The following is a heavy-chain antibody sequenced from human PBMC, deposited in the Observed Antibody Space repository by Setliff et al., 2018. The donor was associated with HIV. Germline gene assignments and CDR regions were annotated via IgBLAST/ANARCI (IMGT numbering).Heavy chain of an antibody. CDR3: ASSGSGSYINWFGPWGGGSLEDLDI. CDR2: ITSTGSTI. Sequence: LRLSCAASGFTFSSYWMSWVRQVPGKGLEWISYITSTGSTIFYADSVKGRFTSSRDNYKNSVHLQMTSLRAEDTAVYYCASSGSGSYINWFGPWGGGSLEDLDIWGQGTMVTVSS. D-gene: IGHD3-10*01. V-gene: IGHV3-48*01. J-gene: IGHJ3*02. CDR1: GFTFSSYW.